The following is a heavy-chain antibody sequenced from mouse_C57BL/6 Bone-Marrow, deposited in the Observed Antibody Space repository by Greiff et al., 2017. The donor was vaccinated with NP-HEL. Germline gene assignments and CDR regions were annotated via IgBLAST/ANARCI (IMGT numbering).Heavy chain of an antibody. CDR2: INPSNGGT. CDR3: ARPAYYGSSLDY. V-gene: IGHV1-53*01. D-gene: IGHD1-1*01. Sequence: QVHVKQPGTELVKPGASVKLSCKASGYTFTSYWMHWVKQSPGQGLEWIGNINPSNGGTNYNEKFKSKATLTVDKSSSTAYMQLSSLTSEDSAVYYCARPAYYGSSLDYWGQGTTLTVSS. J-gene: IGHJ2*01. CDR1: GYTFTSYW.